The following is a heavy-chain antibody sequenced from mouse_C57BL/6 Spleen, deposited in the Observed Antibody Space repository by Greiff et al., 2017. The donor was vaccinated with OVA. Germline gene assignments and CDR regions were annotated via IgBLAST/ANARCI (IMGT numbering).Heavy chain of an antibody. J-gene: IGHJ3*01. Sequence: EVKLMESGGGLVKPGGSLKLSCAASGFTFSSYTMSWVRQTPEKRLEWVATISGGGGNTYYPDSVKGRFTIARDNAKNTLYLQMSSLRSEDTALYYCARDYGSGSWFAYWGQGTLVTVSA. V-gene: IGHV5-9*01. D-gene: IGHD1-1*01. CDR1: GFTFSSYT. CDR2: ISGGGGNT. CDR3: ARDYGSGSWFAY.